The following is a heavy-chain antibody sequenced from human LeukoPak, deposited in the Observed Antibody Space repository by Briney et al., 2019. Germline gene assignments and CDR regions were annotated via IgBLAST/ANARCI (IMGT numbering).Heavy chain of an antibody. CDR3: ATSSGWYLRGFDP. D-gene: IGHD6-19*01. CDR1: GYSISSGYY. J-gene: IGHJ5*02. CDR2: IYHSGST. Sequence: SETLSLTCTVSGYSISSGYYWGWIRQPPGKGLEWIGSIYHSGSTYYNPSLKSRVTISVDTSKNQFSLKLSSVTAADTAVYYRATSSGWYLRGFDPWGQGTLVTVSS. V-gene: IGHV4-38-2*02.